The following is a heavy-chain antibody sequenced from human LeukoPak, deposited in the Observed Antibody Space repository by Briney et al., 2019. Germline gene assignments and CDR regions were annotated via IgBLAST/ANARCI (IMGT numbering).Heavy chain of an antibody. CDR1: GFIFSSYA. Sequence: GGSLRLSCAASGFIFSSYAMHWVRQAPGKGREWVAFIRFDGSKKDYVDTGKGRLRISRDNSKNTLYLQMNSLKAEDTAVYYCAKGSNLDERYFQHWGQGTLVTVSS. V-gene: IGHV3-30*02. J-gene: IGHJ1*01. CDR3: AKGSNLDERYFQH. D-gene: IGHD3-10*01. CDR2: IRFDGSKK.